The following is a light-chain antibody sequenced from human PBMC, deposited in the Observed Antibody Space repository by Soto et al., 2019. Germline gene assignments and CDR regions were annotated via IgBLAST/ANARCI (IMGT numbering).Light chain of an antibody. CDR1: QSVSSNY. CDR2: DAS. V-gene: IGKV3-11*01. Sequence: EIVLTQSPGTLSLSPGERATFSCRASQSVSSNYLAWYQQKPGQAPRLLIYDASNRATGIPARFSGSGSGTDFTLTISSLEPEDFAVYYCQQRSNWPETFGQGTKVDI. J-gene: IGKJ1*01. CDR3: QQRSNWPET.